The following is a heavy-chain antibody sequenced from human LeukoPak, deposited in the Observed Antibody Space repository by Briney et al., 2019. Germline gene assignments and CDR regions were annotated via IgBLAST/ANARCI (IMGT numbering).Heavy chain of an antibody. CDR2: INWNGGST. V-gene: IGHV3-20*04. CDR1: GFTFDDYG. J-gene: IGHJ6*03. CDR3: ARSGRYYSTSNYYYYYMDV. D-gene: IGHD4-11*01. Sequence: GGSLRLSCAASGFTFDDYGMSWVRQAPGKGLEWVSGINWNGGSTGYADSVKGRLTISRDNAKNSLYLQMNSLRAEDTALYYCARSGRYYSTSNYYYYYMDVWGKGITVTVSS.